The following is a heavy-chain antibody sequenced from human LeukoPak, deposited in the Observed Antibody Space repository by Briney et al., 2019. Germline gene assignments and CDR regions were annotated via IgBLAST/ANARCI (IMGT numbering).Heavy chain of an antibody. D-gene: IGHD2/OR15-2a*01. CDR2: INADGVRT. Sequence: GGSLRLSCAASGFTLCPYAMHWGRERPGKGLEWVAHINADGVRTFYADSVEGRLNISRDNSKDSLYLQMNSLTTDDTALYYCGTWAFYHSLDVWGQGTKVTVSS. J-gene: IGHJ6*02. CDR3: GTWAFYHSLDV. V-gene: IGHV3-43*02. CDR1: GFTLCPYA.